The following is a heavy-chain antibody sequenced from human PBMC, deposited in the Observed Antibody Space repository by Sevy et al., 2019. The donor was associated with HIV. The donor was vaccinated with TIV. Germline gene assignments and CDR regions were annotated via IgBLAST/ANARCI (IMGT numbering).Heavy chain of an antibody. CDR2: IYYSGST. V-gene: IGHV4-39*01. CDR1: GGSISRSTYY. J-gene: IGHJ4*02. Sequence: SETLSLTCTVSGGSISRSTYYWGWIRQPPGKGLEWIASIYYSGSTYYNVSLESRVTISVDMSKNQFSLRLSSVTAEDTAVYYCARHGGIAVATLDYWGQGTLVTVSS. D-gene: IGHD6-19*01. CDR3: ARHGGIAVATLDY.